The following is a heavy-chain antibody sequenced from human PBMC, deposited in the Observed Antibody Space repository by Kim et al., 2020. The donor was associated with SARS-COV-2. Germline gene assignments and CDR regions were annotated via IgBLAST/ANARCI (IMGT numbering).Heavy chain of an antibody. J-gene: IGHJ3*02. Sequence: GGSLRLSCTASGFTFGDYAMSWFRQAPGKGLEWVGFISSKAYGGTTEYAASVKGRFTISRDDSKSISYLQMNSLKTEDTTVYYCTRVGRYFDWLLRSLGAFDSWGQGTMVTVSS. D-gene: IGHD3-9*01. V-gene: IGHV3-49*03. CDR3: TRVGRYFDWLLRSLGAFDS. CDR1: GFTFGDYA. CDR2: ISSKAYGGTT.